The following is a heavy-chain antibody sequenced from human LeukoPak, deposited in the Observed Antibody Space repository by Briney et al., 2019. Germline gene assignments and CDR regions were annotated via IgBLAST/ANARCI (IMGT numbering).Heavy chain of an antibody. V-gene: IGHV4-34*01. Sequence: SETLSLTCAVYGGSFSGYYWSWMRQPPGKGLEWIGEINHSGSTNYNPSLKSRVTISVDTSKNQFSLKLSSVTAADTAVYYCARRDRHYDYIWGSYRITSNWFDPWGQGTLVTVSS. D-gene: IGHD3-16*02. CDR2: INHSGST. CDR3: ARRDRHYDYIWGSYRITSNWFDP. J-gene: IGHJ5*02. CDR1: GGSFSGYY.